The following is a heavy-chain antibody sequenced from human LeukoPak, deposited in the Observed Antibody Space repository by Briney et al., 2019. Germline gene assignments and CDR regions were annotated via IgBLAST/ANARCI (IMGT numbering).Heavy chain of an antibody. CDR1: VYTFTSYY. V-gene: IGHV1-46*01. Sequence: ASVKVSCKASVYTFTSYYMHWVRQAPGQGLEWMGIINPSGGSTSYAQKFQGRVTMTRDMSTSTVYMELRSLRSDDTAVYYCARNSEHLVYKYNFLDYWGQGTLVTVSS. CDR2: INPSGGST. D-gene: IGHD2-21*01. J-gene: IGHJ4*02. CDR3: ARNSEHLVYKYNFLDY.